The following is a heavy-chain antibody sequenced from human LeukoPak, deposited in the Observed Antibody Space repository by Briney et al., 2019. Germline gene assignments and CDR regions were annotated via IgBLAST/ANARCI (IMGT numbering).Heavy chain of an antibody. D-gene: IGHD1-26*01. CDR2: INNSGGST. Sequence: GGSLRLSCAASGFTLNNYAMSWVRQAPGKGLEWVSIINNSGGSTYYADSVKGRFTISRDLSKNTLYLQMNSLRAENTALYYCARKYSGTNPFDYWGQGTLVTVSS. CDR1: GFTLNNYA. J-gene: IGHJ4*02. CDR3: ARKYSGTNPFDY. V-gene: IGHV3-23*01.